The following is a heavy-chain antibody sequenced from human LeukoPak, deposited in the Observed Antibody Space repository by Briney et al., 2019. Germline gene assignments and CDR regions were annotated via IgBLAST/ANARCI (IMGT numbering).Heavy chain of an antibody. CDR1: GGSISSSCYS. Sequence: SETLSLTCTVSGGSISSSCYSWGWIPQPPGKELEWIGTFYCSSSTFYNPSLKGSIIISVATYNNQFSLRLSAVTAAATSFYFCARLEIAVADFDYWGQGNLVTVSS. CDR3: ARLEIAVADFDY. D-gene: IGHD6-19*01. J-gene: IGHJ4*02. V-gene: IGHV4-39*01. CDR2: FYCSSST.